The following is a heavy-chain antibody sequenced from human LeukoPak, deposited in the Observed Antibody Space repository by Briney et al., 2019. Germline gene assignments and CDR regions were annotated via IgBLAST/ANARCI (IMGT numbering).Heavy chain of an antibody. V-gene: IGHV3-48*01. CDR2: IRDGGDVI. CDR1: GFNFGGWT. J-gene: IGHJ4*01. CDR3: ARGARSFDY. Sequence: GGSERLSCVASGFNFGGWTMNWVRQAPGKGLEWVSHIRDGGDVIHYADSVRGRFTVSRDNARNSLYLQMNSLRAEDTAVFYCARGARSFDYWGQGAIVTVSS.